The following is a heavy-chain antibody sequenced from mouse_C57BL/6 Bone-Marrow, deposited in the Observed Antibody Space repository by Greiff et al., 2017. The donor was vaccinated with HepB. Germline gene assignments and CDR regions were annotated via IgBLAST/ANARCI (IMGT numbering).Heavy chain of an antibody. V-gene: IGHV1-53*01. CDR3: ARTLTTVVDWYFDV. J-gene: IGHJ1*03. CDR1: GYTFTSYW. D-gene: IGHD1-1*01. Sequence: QVQLKQSGTELVKPGASVKLSCKASGYTFTSYWMHWVKQRPGQGLEWIGNINPSNGGTNYNEKFKSKATLTVDKSSSTAYMQLSSLTSEDSAVYYCARTLTTVVDWYFDVWGTGTTVTVSS. CDR2: INPSNGGT.